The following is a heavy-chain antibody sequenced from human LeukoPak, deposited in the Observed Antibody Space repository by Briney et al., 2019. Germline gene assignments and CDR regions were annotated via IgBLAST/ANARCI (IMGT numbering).Heavy chain of an antibody. V-gene: IGHV3-30*04. Sequence: GRSLRLSCAASGFTFSSYAMHWVRQAPGKGLEWVAVISYDGSNKYYADSVKGRFTISRDNAKNSLYLQMNSLRDEDMALYHCARVQYSRLSKGAFDLWGQGTMVIVSS. D-gene: IGHD6-6*01. CDR2: ISYDGSNK. CDR1: GFTFSSYA. J-gene: IGHJ3*01. CDR3: ARVQYSRLSKGAFDL.